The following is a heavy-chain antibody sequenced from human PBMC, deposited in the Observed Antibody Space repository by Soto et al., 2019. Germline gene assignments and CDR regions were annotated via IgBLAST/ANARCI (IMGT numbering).Heavy chain of an antibody. Sequence: SETLSLTCAVYGGSFSGYYWSWIRQPPGKGLEWIGEINHSGSTNYNPSLKSRVTISVDTSKNQFSLKLSSVTAADTAVYYCARERRIAAAGTVNINFTFDYWGQGTLVTVSS. CDR3: ARERRIAAAGTVNINFTFDY. J-gene: IGHJ4*02. V-gene: IGHV4-34*01. D-gene: IGHD6-13*01. CDR1: GGSFSGYY. CDR2: INHSGST.